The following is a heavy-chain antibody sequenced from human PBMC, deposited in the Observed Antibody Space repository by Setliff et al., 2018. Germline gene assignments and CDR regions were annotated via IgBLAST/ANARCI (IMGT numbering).Heavy chain of an antibody. CDR1: GGTFSSYA. CDR2: IIPIFGTA. CDR3: AREFTDSYGYLTPVAARPSYGMDV. V-gene: IGHV1-69*06. J-gene: IGHJ6*02. D-gene: IGHD5-18*01. Sequence: SVKVSCKASGGTFSSYAISWVRQAPGQGLEWMGGIIPIFGTANYAQKFQGRVTITADKSTSTAYMELSSLRSEDTAVYYCAREFTDSYGYLTPVAARPSYGMDVWGQGTTVTVSS.